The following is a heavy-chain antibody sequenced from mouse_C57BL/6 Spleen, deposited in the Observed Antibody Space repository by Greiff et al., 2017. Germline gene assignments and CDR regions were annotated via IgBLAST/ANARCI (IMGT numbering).Heavy chain of an antibody. V-gene: IGHV1-66*01. CDR3: ARERGVDY. CDR1: GYSFTSYY. CDR2: IYPGSGNT. Sequence: VQLQQSGPELVKPGASVKISCKASGYSFTSYYIHWVKQRPGPGLEWIGWIYPGSGNTKYNEKFKGNATLTADTSSSTAYMQLSSLTSEDSAVYYCARERGVDYWGQGTTLTVSS. J-gene: IGHJ2*01.